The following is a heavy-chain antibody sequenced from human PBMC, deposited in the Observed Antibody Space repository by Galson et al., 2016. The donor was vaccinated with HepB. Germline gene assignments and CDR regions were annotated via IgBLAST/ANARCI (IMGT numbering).Heavy chain of an antibody. Sequence: SLRLSCAASGFTFSSYGMHWVRQAPGKGLEWVAVISYDGSYKYYADSVQGRFTISRDNSKNTLYLQMNSLRAEDTAVYYCAKDLADYYDSTGYYTGLDYWGQGTLVTVSS. V-gene: IGHV3-30*18. CDR1: GFTFSSYG. CDR2: ISYDGSYK. D-gene: IGHD3-22*01. J-gene: IGHJ4*02. CDR3: AKDLADYYDSTGYYTGLDY.